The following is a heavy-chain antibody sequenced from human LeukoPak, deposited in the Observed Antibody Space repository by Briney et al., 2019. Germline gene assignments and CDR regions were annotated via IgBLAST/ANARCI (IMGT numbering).Heavy chain of an antibody. Sequence: ASVKVSCKASGYTFTSYGISWVRQAPGQGLEWMGWISAYNGNTNYAQKLQGRVTMTTDTSTSTAYMELRSLRSDDTAVYYCARYCYDSSGYYPLDYWGQGTLVTVSS. CDR2: ISAYNGNT. J-gene: IGHJ4*02. CDR3: ARYCYDSSGYYPLDY. CDR1: GYTFTSYG. V-gene: IGHV1-18*01. D-gene: IGHD3-22*01.